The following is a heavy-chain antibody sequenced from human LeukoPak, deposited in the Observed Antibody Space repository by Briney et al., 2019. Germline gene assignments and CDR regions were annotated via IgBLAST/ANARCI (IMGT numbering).Heavy chain of an antibody. Sequence: PGGSLRLSCAASGFRLIDYDMNWVRQAPGKGLEWVSSISTGSRYIYYAYSVKGRFTISRDDAKNSLYLQMDYLRAEDTAVYYCARADCSGSTCHLRRSWFDPWGQGTLVTVSS. D-gene: IGHD2-2*01. CDR1: GFRLIDYD. J-gene: IGHJ5*02. CDR2: ISTGSRYI. V-gene: IGHV3-21*01. CDR3: ARADCSGSTCHLRRSWFDP.